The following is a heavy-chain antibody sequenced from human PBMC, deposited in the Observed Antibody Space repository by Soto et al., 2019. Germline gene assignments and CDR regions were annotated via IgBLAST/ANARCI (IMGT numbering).Heavy chain of an antibody. CDR1: GFTFDDYA. Sequence: SLRLSCAASGFTFDDYAMHWVRQAPGKGLEWVSGISWNSGSIGYADSVKGRFTISRDNAENSLYLQMNSLRPEDTALYYCAKDLSSSWSRNGYSSYYGMDVWGQGTTVTVSS. J-gene: IGHJ6*02. V-gene: IGHV3-9*01. CDR3: AKDLSSSWSRNGYSSYYGMDV. D-gene: IGHD6-13*01. CDR2: ISWNSGSI.